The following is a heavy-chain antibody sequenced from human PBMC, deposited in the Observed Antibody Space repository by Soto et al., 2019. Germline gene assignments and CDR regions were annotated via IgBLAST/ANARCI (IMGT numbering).Heavy chain of an antibody. V-gene: IGHV4-30-4*01. J-gene: IGHJ4*02. D-gene: IGHD2-8*01. Sequence: SETLSLTCTVSGGSISSGDYYWSWIRQPPGKGLEWIGYIYYSGSTYYNPSLKSRVTISVDTSKNQFSLKLSSVTAADTAVYYCARDCILRGFDYWGQGTLVTVSS. CDR3: ARDCILRGFDY. CDR2: IYYSGST. CDR1: GGSISSGDYY.